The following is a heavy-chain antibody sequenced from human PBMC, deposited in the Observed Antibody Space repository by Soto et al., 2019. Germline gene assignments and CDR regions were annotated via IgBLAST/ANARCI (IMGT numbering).Heavy chain of an antibody. CDR1: GCSISSSSYY. Sequence: SETLSLTCTFSGCSISSSSYYWGWIRQPPGKGLEWIGSIYYSGSTYYNPSLKSRVTISVDTSKNQFSLKLSSVTAADTAVYYCARQRPMVRGVINYWGQGTLVTVSS. CDR3: ARQRPMVRGVINY. D-gene: IGHD3-10*01. V-gene: IGHV4-39*01. J-gene: IGHJ4*02. CDR2: IYYSGST.